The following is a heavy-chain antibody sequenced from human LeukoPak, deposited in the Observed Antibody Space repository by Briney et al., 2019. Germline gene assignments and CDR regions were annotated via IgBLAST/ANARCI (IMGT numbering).Heavy chain of an antibody. CDR3: AREGGFYRPLDY. CDR2: VHLDGRT. V-gene: IGHV4-4*02. Sequence: SETLSLTCGVSGGSVSSTNWWTWIRQPPGKGLEWIGEVHLDGRTNFNPSLKSRLTMSVDLSENHVSLKLTSVTAADTAVYYRAREGGFYRPLDYSGQGTLVTVSS. J-gene: IGHJ4*02. CDR1: GGSVSSTNW. D-gene: IGHD6-25*01.